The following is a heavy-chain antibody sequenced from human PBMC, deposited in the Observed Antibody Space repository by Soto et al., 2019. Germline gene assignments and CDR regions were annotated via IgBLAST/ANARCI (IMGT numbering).Heavy chain of an antibody. V-gene: IGHV3-23*01. CDR3: AKGPVLRFLEWLPSYFDY. CDR1: GFTFSSYA. Sequence: EVQLLESGGVLVQPGGSLRLSCAASGFTFSSYAMNWVRQAPGKGMEWVSGISGSGGSTYYADSVKGRFTISRDNSKNTLYLQMNSLRAEDTAVYYCAKGPVLRFLEWLPSYFDYWGQGTLVTVSS. J-gene: IGHJ4*02. CDR2: ISGSGGST. D-gene: IGHD3-3*01.